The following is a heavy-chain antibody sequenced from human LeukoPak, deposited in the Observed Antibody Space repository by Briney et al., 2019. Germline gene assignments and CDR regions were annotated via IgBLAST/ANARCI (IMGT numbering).Heavy chain of an antibody. CDR1: GYTFTSYA. J-gene: IGHJ3*02. Sequence: ASVKVSCKGAGYTFTSYAMNWVRQGPGQGQEWKGWININTGNRTYAQGFTGRVVFSLDTSVSTAYLQISTLKPQDTAVYYSARGFWAYSYGHAFDIWGQGTIVTASS. D-gene: IGHD5-18*01. CDR2: ININTGNR. V-gene: IGHV7-4-1*02. CDR3: ARGFWAYSYGHAFDI.